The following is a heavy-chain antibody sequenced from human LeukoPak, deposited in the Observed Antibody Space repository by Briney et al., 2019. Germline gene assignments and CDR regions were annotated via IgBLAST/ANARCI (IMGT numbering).Heavy chain of an antibody. Sequence: ASVKVSCKASGYTFTSYGISWVRQAPGQGPEWMGWISAYNGNTNYAQKLQGRVTMTTDTSTSTAYMELRSLRSDDTAVYYCARVGYCSSTSCYTVDYWGQGTLVTVSS. CDR1: GYTFTSYG. J-gene: IGHJ4*02. D-gene: IGHD2-2*02. V-gene: IGHV1-18*01. CDR3: ARVGYCSSTSCYTVDY. CDR2: ISAYNGNT.